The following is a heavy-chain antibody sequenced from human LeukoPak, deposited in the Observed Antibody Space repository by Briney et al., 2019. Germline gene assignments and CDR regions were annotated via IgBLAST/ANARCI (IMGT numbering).Heavy chain of an antibody. CDR3: TKDYYYDSSGYPDYYYYYYMDV. Sequence: SETLSLTCTVSGGSLSSSSYYWGWLRQPPGKGLEWIGSIYYSGSTYYNPSLKSRVTISVDTSKNQFSLKLSSVTAADTAVYYCTKDYYYDSSGYPDYYYYYYMDVWGKGTTVTVSS. V-gene: IGHV4-39*07. J-gene: IGHJ6*03. CDR2: IYYSGST. D-gene: IGHD3-22*01. CDR1: GGSLSSSSYY.